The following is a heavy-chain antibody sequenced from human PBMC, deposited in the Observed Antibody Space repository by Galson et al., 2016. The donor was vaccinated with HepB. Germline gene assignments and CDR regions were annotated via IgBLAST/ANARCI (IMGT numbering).Heavy chain of an antibody. V-gene: IGHV5-51*01. J-gene: IGHJ4*02. D-gene: IGHD4-17*01. Sequence: QSGAEVKKPGESLKTSCKGSGYSFTSYWIGWVRQMPGKGLEWMGIIYPGDSDTRYSPSFPAQVPISADKSISTAYRQWSSLKASDTAMYYCARGGWGTTVTNSHFDYWGQGTLVTVSS. CDR3: ARGGWGTTVTNSHFDY. CDR1: GYSFTSYW. CDR2: IYPGDSDT.